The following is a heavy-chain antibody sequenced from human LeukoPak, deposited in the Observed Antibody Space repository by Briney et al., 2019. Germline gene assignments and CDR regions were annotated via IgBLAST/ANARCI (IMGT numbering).Heavy chain of an antibody. V-gene: IGHV3-21*01. CDR1: GSTFSIYS. CDR2: ISSSSSFI. CDR3: ATQGEHSYDSNRSGYFQH. D-gene: IGHD3-22*01. Sequence: GGSLRLSCAASGSTFSIYSMNWVRQAPGKGLEWVSSISSSSSFIYYADSVKGRFTISRDNAKNSLYLQMNSLRAEDTAVYYCATQGEHSYDSNRSGYFQHWGQGTLVTV. J-gene: IGHJ1*01.